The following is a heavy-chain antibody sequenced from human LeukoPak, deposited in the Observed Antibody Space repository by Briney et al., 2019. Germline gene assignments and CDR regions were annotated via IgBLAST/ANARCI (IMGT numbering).Heavy chain of an antibody. V-gene: IGHV3-15*01. J-gene: IGHJ4*02. CDR1: GFTFSNAW. CDR2: IKSKTDGGTA. D-gene: IGHD3-22*01. CDR3: TTAPYYYASSEPLLIDY. Sequence: GGSLRLSCAASGFTFSNAWMSWVRQAPGKGLEWVGRIKSKTDGGTADYAAPVKGRFTISRDDSKNTLYLQMNSLKTEDTAVCYCTTAPYYYASSEPLLIDYWGQGTLVTVSS.